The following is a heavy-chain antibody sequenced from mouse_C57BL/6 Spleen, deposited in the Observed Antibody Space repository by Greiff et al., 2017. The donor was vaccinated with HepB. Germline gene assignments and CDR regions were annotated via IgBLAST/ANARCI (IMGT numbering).Heavy chain of an antibody. J-gene: IGHJ2*01. CDR1: GYTFTSYW. Sequence: QVHVKQPGAELVKPGASVKLSCKASGYTFTSYWMQWVKQRPGQGLEWIGEIDPSDSYTNYNQKFKGKATLTVDTSSSTAYMQLSSLTSEDSAVYYCARGGDYEVDYWGQGTTLTVSS. CDR2: IDPSDSYT. CDR3: ARGGDYEVDY. V-gene: IGHV1-50*01. D-gene: IGHD2-4*01.